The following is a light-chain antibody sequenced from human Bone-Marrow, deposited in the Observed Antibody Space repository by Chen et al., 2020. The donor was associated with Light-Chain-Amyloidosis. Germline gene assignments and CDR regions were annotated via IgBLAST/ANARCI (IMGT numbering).Light chain of an antibody. CDR3: QQYFTSPLT. J-gene: IGKJ4*01. Sequence: EIGLTQSPGTLSLSPGEGANGSCRASQTISSNSLTCDQQQFGQAPRLLIYGSSSRATGIPVRFTCSGSETYFTLTITRLEPEDFSIYYCQQYFTSPLTFGGGTKVEIK. CDR2: GSS. V-gene: IGKV3-20*01. CDR1: QTISSNS.